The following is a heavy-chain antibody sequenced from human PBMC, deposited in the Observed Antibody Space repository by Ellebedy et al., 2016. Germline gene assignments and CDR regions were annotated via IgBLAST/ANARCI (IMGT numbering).Heavy chain of an antibody. CDR3: ARYCRGGSCYRDDAFDL. D-gene: IGHD2-15*01. CDR2: IHAGDSDT. CDR1: GYSFSSYW. J-gene: IGHJ3*01. Sequence: GESLKISCKGSGYSFSSYWIGWVRQMPGKGLEWMGIIHAGDSDTRYSPSFQGQVTISADKSIRTAYLQWSSLKASDTAMYYCARYCRGGSCYRDDAFDLWGQGTLVTVSS. V-gene: IGHV5-51*01.